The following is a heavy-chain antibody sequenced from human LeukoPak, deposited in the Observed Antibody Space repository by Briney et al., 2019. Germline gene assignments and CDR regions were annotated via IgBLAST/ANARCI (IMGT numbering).Heavy chain of an antibody. J-gene: IGHJ3*02. V-gene: IGHV3-30*02. D-gene: IGHD1-26*01. CDR2: IRYDGSNK. CDR1: GFTFSSYG. CDR3: AKGPREAFDI. Sequence: GGSLRLSCAASGFTFSSYGMHWVRQAPGKGLEWVAFIRYDGSNKYYADSVKGRFTISRDNSKNTPYLQMNSLRAEDTAVYYCAKGPREAFDIWGQGTMVTVSS.